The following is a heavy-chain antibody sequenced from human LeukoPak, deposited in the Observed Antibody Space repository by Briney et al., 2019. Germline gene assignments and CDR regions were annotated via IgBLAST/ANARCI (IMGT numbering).Heavy chain of an antibody. CDR1: GFTFDDYG. CDR2: INWNGGST. CDR3: ARGREGIAARWWVEETRWHFLDP. J-gene: IGHJ5*02. D-gene: IGHD6-6*01. V-gene: IGHV3-20*04. Sequence: GGSLRLSCAASGFTFDDYGMSWVRQAPGKGLEWVPGINWNGGSTGYADSVKGRFTISRDNAKNSLYLQMNSLRVEDTAVYYCARGREGIAARWWVEETRWHFLDPWGQGTLVTVSS.